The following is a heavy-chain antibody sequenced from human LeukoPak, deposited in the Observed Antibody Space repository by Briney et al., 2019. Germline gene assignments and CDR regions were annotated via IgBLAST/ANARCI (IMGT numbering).Heavy chain of an antibody. CDR1: GFTFSNYG. Sequence: PGGSLRLSCAASGFTFSNYGMHWVRQAPGKGLDWVAFIRYDGSNKYYADSVKGRFTISRDNSKNTLYLQMNSLRAEDTAVYYCARVFSENCGGDCYSFQHWGQGTLVTVSS. D-gene: IGHD2-21*02. CDR3: ARVFSENCGGDCYSFQH. V-gene: IGHV3-30*02. CDR2: IRYDGSNK. J-gene: IGHJ1*01.